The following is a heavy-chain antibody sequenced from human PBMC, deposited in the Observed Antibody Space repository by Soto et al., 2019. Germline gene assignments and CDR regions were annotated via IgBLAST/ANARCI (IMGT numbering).Heavy chain of an antibody. J-gene: IGHJ5*02. CDR1: GESFIGYY. V-gene: IGHV4-34*01. D-gene: IGHD5-12*01. CDR2: INHGGST. Sequence: QVHLQQWGAGLLKPSETLSLTCAVYGESFIGYYWTWIRQSPGKGLEWIGEINHGGSTNYNPSLKSRVTISIDTSKNQFSLKLTSVTAADTSVYYCARTDIVTTNWFDPWGQETLVTVSS. CDR3: ARTDIVTTNWFDP.